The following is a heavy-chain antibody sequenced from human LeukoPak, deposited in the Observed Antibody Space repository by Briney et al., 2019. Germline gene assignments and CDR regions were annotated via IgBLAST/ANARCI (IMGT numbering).Heavy chain of an antibody. J-gene: IGHJ6*02. CDR2: IYYSGST. Sequence: SRTLSLTCTVSGGSISSGGYYWSWIRQHPGKGLEWIGYIYYSGSTYYNPSLKSRVTISVDTSKNQFSLKLSSVTAADTAVYYCARGVTVYYYGMDVWGQGTTVTVSS. CDR3: ARGVTVYYYGMDV. CDR1: GGSISSGGYY. V-gene: IGHV4-31*03. D-gene: IGHD2/OR15-2a*01.